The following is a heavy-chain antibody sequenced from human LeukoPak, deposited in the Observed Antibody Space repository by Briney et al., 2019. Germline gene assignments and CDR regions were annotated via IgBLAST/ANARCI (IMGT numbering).Heavy chain of an antibody. CDR3: ARGGYNFYGMDV. V-gene: IGHV1-24*01. CDR2: FDPEDGER. Sequence: ASVKVSCKVSGYTLTEISMHWVRQAPGKGLEWMGGFDPEDGERIYAQKFQGRVTMTEDTSTDTAYTELSSLGSEDTAIYYCARGGYNFYGMDVWGPGTTVTVSS. J-gene: IGHJ6*02. CDR1: GYTLTEIS.